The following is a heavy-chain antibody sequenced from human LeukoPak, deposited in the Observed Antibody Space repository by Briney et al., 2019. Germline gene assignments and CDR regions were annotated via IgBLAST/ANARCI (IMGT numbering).Heavy chain of an antibody. V-gene: IGHV1-18*01. CDR1: GYIFTDYG. D-gene: IGHD3-3*01. J-gene: IGHJ6*02. CDR3: GRWPGGSEWRYHHGMDV. Sequence: ASVKVSCKTSGYIFTDYGISWVRQAPGQGLEWMGWISGYNGRTNYAQKFQGRVTVTTDTSTSTGYMDLRSLRSDDTAVYYCGRWPGGSEWRYHHGMDVWGQGTTVTVSS. CDR2: ISGYNGRT.